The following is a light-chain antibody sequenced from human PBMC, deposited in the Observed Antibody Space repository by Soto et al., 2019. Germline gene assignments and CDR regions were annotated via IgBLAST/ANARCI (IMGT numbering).Light chain of an antibody. CDR2: GAS. CDR1: QSVSSN. Sequence: EIVLTQSPCTLSLSPGERATLSCRASQSVSSNLAWYQQRPGQAPRLLIYGASTRATGVPARFSGSGSGTEFTLTISSLQSEDFAVYYCQQYNLWPPLFGQGTRLEIK. CDR3: QQYNLWPPL. V-gene: IGKV3-15*01. J-gene: IGKJ5*01.